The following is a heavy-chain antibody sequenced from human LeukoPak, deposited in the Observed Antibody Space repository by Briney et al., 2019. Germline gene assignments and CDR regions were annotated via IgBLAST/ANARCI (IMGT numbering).Heavy chain of an antibody. CDR3: ARGLSGSYRGYYFDY. V-gene: IGHV3-30-3*01. CDR1: GFTFSSYA. J-gene: IGHJ4*02. D-gene: IGHD1-26*01. CDR2: ISYDGSNK. Sequence: GGSLRLSCAASGFTFSSYAMHWVRQAPGKGLEWVAVISYDGSNKYYADSVKGRFTISRDNSKNTLYLQMNSLRAEDTAVYYCARGLSGSYRGYYFDYWGQGTLVTVSS.